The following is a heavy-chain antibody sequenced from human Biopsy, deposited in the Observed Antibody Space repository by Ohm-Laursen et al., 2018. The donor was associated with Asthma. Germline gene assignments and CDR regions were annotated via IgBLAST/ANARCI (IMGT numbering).Heavy chain of an antibody. CDR3: AKELFPGWELRRGPDS. D-gene: IGHD1-26*01. J-gene: IGHJ4*02. CDR1: GFTFSIYD. CDR2: ISFDGSNE. Sequence: SLRLSCTASGFTFSIYDIHWVRQAPGKGLEWVAVISFDGSNEDYADSVKGRFTISRDNSKNTLFLEMNSLRPEDTAVYYCAKELFPGWELRRGPDSWGQGTLVTVSS. V-gene: IGHV3-30*18.